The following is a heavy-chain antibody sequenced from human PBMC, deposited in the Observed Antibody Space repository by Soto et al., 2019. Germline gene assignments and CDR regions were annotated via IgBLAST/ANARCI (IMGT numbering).Heavy chain of an antibody. J-gene: IGHJ3*02. CDR1: GFTFHDFA. D-gene: IGHD1-20*01. V-gene: IGHV3-9*01. CDR2: ISWNSGSM. CDR3: AKDKGYNWNDVAAFDI. Sequence: VQLVESGGGLVQPGKSRRISCAASGFTFHDFAMHWVRQAPGKGLEWVSGISWNSGSMGYADSVNGRVTISRDNAMNSLYLQMNSLRAEDTALYYCAKDKGYNWNDVAAFDIWGQGTMVTVSS.